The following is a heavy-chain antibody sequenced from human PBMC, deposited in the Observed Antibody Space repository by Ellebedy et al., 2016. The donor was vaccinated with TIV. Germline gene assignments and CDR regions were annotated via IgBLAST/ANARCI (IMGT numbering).Heavy chain of an antibody. J-gene: IGHJ4*02. V-gene: IGHV4-59*01. CDR3: ARDGGRHAYFDY. CDR1: GGSISSYY. Sequence: MPGGSLRLSCTVSGGSISSYYWNLIRQPPGKGLEWIGYISYSGSTSYNPSLRSRVTISVDTSKNQFSLKLSPVTAADTAVYYCARDGGRHAYFDYWGQGTLVTVSS. D-gene: IGHD1-26*01. CDR2: ISYSGST.